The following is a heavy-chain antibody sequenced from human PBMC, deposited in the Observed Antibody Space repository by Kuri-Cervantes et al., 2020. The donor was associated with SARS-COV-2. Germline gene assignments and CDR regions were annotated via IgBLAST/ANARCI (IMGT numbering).Heavy chain of an antibody. V-gene: IGHV4-61*02. CDR1: GGSINSGNYY. J-gene: IGHJ6*03. CDR2: IYTSGST. CDR3: ARVTGGVVATTYPYYYYYYMDV. Sequence: SETLSLTCTVSGGSINSGNYYWSWIRQPVGKGLEWIGFIYTSGSTNYIPSLKSRVTMSVDTSKNQFSLKLSSVTAADTAVYYCARVTGGVVATTYPYYYYYYMDVWGKGTTVTVSS. D-gene: IGHD5-12*01.